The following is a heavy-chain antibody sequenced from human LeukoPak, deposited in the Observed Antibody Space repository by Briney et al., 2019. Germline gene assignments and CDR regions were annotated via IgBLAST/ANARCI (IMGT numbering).Heavy chain of an antibody. CDR2: LSSSSITI. Sequence: GGSLRLSCAASGFTFSDYAMSWVRQAPGKGLEWLSYLSSSSITIYYADSVQGRFTISRDNAENSLHLQMNSLRAEDTAVYYCARYGSRRAFDTWGQGTMVTVSS. CDR1: GFTFSDYA. D-gene: IGHD3-10*01. V-gene: IGHV3-48*01. J-gene: IGHJ3*02. CDR3: ARYGSRRAFDT.